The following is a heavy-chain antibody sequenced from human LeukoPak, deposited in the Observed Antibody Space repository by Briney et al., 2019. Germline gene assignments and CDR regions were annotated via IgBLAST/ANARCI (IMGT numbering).Heavy chain of an antibody. J-gene: IGHJ3*02. CDR3: ARMVPFTMVRGVRAGAFDI. CDR1: GGSISSYH. V-gene: IGHV4-59*01. Sequence: SETLSLTCTVSGGSISSYHWSWIRQPPGKGLECIGYIYSSGSTNYNPSLKSRVTISVDTSKNQFSLKLSSVTAADTAVYYCARMVPFTMVRGVRAGAFDIWGQGTMVTVSS. CDR2: IYSSGST. D-gene: IGHD3-10*01.